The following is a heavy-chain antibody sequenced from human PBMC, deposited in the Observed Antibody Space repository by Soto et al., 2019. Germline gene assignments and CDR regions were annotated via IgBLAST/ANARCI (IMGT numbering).Heavy chain of an antibody. V-gene: IGHV3-23*01. CDR1: GFTFSKYA. D-gene: IGHD3-22*01. CDR2: ISGSGGTT. CDR3: AKYYYDRSGSPLAFDY. Sequence: EVQLLESGGGLVQPGGSRRLSGAASGFTFSKYALSWVPQAPGKGLEWVSAISGSGGTTHYADSVKGRVTISRDNSKDTVFLQMNSLRAEDTAVYSCAKYYYDRSGSPLAFDYWGQGTLVTVSS. J-gene: IGHJ4*02.